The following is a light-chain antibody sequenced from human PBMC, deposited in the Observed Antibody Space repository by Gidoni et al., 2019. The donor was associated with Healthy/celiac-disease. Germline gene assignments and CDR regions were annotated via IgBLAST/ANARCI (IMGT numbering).Light chain of an antibody. Sequence: QSALTQPPSGSGSSGQSVTLSCTGTSGDVGRYNYVSWYQQHPGKPPKLILHDVSQRPSGFPDRFSGSKSGNTASLTISWLQSDDDADYYCCSYAGSYTRYVFGTGTKVTVL. CDR1: SGDVGRYNY. V-gene: IGLV2-11*02. CDR3: CSYAGSYTRYV. J-gene: IGLJ1*01. CDR2: DVS.